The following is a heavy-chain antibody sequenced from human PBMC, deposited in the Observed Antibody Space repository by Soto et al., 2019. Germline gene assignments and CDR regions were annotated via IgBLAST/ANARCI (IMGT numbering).Heavy chain of an antibody. J-gene: IGHJ6*02. Sequence: ESGGGLVQPGGSLRLSCAASGFTFSSYWMSWVRQAPGKGLEWVANIKQDGSEKYYVDSVKGRFTISRDNAKNSLYLQMNSLRAEDTAVYYCARDLGGHYYYGMDVWGQGTTVTVSS. CDR1: GFTFSSYW. D-gene: IGHD3-16*01. CDR2: IKQDGSEK. V-gene: IGHV3-7*03. CDR3: ARDLGGHYYYGMDV.